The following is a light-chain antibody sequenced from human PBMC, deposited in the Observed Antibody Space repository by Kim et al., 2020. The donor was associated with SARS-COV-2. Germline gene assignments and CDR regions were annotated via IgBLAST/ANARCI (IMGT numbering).Light chain of an antibody. CDR2: RDK. Sequence: SVAGEQPPTIPGGGNSIEDKNFHWYNKRPGQAPVLVMFRDKKRPPGIPERLSGANSGNTATLTISRVEAGDEGDYYCQVWDSRAVIFGGGTKLAVL. CDR1: SIEDKN. J-gene: IGLJ2*01. CDR3: QVWDSRAVI. V-gene: IGLV3-9*01.